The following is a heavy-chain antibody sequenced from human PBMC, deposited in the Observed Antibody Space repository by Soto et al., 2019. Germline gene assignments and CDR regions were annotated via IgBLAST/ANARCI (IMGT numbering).Heavy chain of an antibody. D-gene: IGHD2-15*01. J-gene: IGHJ6*02. CDR2: ISAYNGNT. CDR1: GYTFTIYG. CDR3: ARFSGGSYNTYYFYYGMDV. Sequence: GASVKVSCKASGYTFTIYGISWVLQSPLQGLDWMGWISAYNGNTKYAQDLQGRVTMTTDTSTSTAYMELRSLRSDDTAVYYCARFSGGSYNTYYFYYGMDVWGQGTTVTVSS. V-gene: IGHV1-18*01.